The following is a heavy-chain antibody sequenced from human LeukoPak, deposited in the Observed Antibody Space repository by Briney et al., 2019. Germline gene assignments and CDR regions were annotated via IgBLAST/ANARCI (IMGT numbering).Heavy chain of an antibody. CDR2: MYYIGST. J-gene: IGHJ4*02. CDR1: GYSISSGYY. V-gene: IGHV4-38-2*02. D-gene: IGHD4-17*01. Sequence: SETLSLTCTVSGYSISSGYYWGWIRQPPGKGLEWIGSMYYIGSTYYNPSLKSRVTISVDTSKNQFSLKLSSVTAADTAVYYCARVPTVTFFDYWGQGTLVTVSS. CDR3: ARVPTVTFFDY.